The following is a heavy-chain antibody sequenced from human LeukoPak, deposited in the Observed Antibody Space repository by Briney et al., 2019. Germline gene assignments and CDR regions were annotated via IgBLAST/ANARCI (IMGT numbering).Heavy chain of an antibody. CDR1: GFTFSVHY. CDR2: ISGSSSGI. Sequence: PGGSLRLPCAVSGFTFSVHYMSWIRQAPGKGLEWVSYISGSSSGIYSADSVRGRFTISRDNAKNSLYLQMKSLSAEDTAVYYCARGRRGATNAFDIWGQGTMVTVSS. V-gene: IGHV3-11*01. J-gene: IGHJ3*02. CDR3: ARGRRGATNAFDI. D-gene: IGHD1-26*01.